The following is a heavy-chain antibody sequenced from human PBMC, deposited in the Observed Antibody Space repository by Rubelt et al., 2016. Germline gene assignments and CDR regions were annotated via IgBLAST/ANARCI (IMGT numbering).Heavy chain of an antibody. CDR3: ARGRGEGSDFSRRFYLEK. CDR1: GGSFSGYY. J-gene: IGHJ1*01. D-gene: IGHD3-10*01. CDR2: ISQGGNT. Sequence: QMQLQQWGAGLLQPSEALSLTCVVYGGSFSGYYWSWIRQTPGRGLEWSGEISQGGNTNSTTSPESRDIMSVDKSKNQSYLGVTVLTAAAKAMYYCARGRGEGSDFSRRFYLEKWSRGTLVSVSS. V-gene: IGHV4-34*01.